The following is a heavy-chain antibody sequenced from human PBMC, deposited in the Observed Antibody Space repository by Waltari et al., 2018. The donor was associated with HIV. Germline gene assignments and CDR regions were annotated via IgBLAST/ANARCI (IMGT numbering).Heavy chain of an antibody. V-gene: IGHV1-8*01. CDR2: MNPNSDKA. J-gene: IGHJ4*02. D-gene: IGHD3-3*01. CDR1: GYTFINYD. CDR3: ARLGGVIWSGYRLRRDHYYFDY. Sequence: QVQLVQSGAEVKKPGASVRVSCKAAGYTFINYDIIWVRQATGQGLEWMGWMNPNSDKACHAQKFQGVVTWTSNTAITPAYSELCSLRSEYTGLYFCARLGGVIWSGYRLRRDHYYFDYWGQGTLVTVSS.